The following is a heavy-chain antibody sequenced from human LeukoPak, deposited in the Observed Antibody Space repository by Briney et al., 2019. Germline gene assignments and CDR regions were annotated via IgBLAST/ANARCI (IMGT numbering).Heavy chain of an antibody. CDR2: IYYSGST. V-gene: IGHV4-59*01. J-gene: IGHJ4*02. CDR1: GGSISSYY. CDR3: ARARGARITMIVVVDYFDY. D-gene: IGHD3-22*01. Sequence: PSETLCLTCTVSGGSISSYYWSWIRQPPGKGLEWIGYIYYSGSTNYNPSLKSRVTISVDTSKNQFSLKLSSVTAADTAVYYCARARGARITMIVVVDYFDYWGQGTLVTVSS.